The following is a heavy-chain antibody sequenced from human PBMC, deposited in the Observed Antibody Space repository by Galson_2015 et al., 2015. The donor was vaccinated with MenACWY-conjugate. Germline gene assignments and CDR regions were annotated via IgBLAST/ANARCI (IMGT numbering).Heavy chain of an antibody. Sequence: SVKVSCKASGYTFTSYAMHWVRQAPGQRLEWMGWINAGNGNTKYSQKFQGRVTITRDTSASTAYMQLSSLRSEDTAVYYCAREIGGYCSSTSCYFRWFDPWGQGTLVTVSS. D-gene: IGHD2-2*01. J-gene: IGHJ5*02. CDR2: INAGNGNT. CDR1: GYTFTSYA. V-gene: IGHV1-3*01. CDR3: AREIGGYCSSTSCYFRWFDP.